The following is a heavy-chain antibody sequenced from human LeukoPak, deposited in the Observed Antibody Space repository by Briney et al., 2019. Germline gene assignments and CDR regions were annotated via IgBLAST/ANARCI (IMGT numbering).Heavy chain of an antibody. J-gene: IGHJ4*02. CDR1: GGSISSYY. CDR3: ARLGWLQGENY. Sequence: SETLSLTCTVSGGSISSYYWSWIRQPPGKGLEWIGYIYYSGSTNYNPSLKSRVTISVDTSKNQFSLKLSSVTAADTAVYFCARLGWLQGENYWGQGTLVTVSS. V-gene: IGHV4-59*01. D-gene: IGHD5-24*01. CDR2: IYYSGST.